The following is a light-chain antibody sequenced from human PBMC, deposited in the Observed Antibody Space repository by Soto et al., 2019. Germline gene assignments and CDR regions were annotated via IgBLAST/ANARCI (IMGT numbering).Light chain of an antibody. CDR3: QQTYSAPPWT. V-gene: IGKV1-39*01. J-gene: IGKJ1*01. Sequence: DIQMTQSPSSLSASVGDTITITCRASQSVRSYLNWYQQKPGKAPDLLIYTTTSLQSEVPSRFSGSGSETHFTLTITSLQPEDFVTYFCQQTYSAPPWTFGPGTKVDIK. CDR1: QSVRSY. CDR2: TTT.